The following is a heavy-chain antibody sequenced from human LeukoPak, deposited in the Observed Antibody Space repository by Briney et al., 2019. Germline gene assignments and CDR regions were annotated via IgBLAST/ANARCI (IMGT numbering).Heavy chain of an antibody. CDR2: INPSGGST. CDR3: ARDVAATTVTTSEGYYFDY. CDR1: GYTFTXYY. J-gene: IGHJ4*02. D-gene: IGHD4-17*01. V-gene: IGHV1-46*01. Sequence: AXVKVSCKAXGYTFTXYYMHWVRQAPGQGLEWMGIINPSGGSTSYAQKFQGRVTMTRDTSTSTVYMELSSLRSEDTAVYYCARDVAATTVTTSEGYYFDYWGQGTLVTVSS.